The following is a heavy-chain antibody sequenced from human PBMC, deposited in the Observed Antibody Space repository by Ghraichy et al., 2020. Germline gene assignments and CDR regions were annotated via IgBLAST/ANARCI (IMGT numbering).Heavy chain of an antibody. D-gene: IGHD3-3*01. Sequence: GGSLRLSCAASGFFFSSYAMTWVRQAAGQGPEWVAGISGDGRRTYYADSVKGRFSISRDKSKNTLFLQMNNLRGDDTAVYYCAKAGGEHYDFWSGLHLGFDMDVWGKGAAVVVAS. CDR3: AKAGGEHYDFWSGLHLGFDMDV. CDR2: ISGDGRRT. J-gene: IGHJ6*03. V-gene: IGHV3-23*01. CDR1: GFFFSSYA.